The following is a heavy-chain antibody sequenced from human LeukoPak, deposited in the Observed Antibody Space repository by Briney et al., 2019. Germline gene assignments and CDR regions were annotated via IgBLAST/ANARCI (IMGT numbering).Heavy chain of an antibody. CDR1: GFTFSSYA. V-gene: IGHV3-23*01. CDR2: ISGSGGNS. CDR3: AKIMTPSLSAIDV. D-gene: IGHD3-16*01. Sequence: GGSLRLSCAASGFTFSSYAMSWVRQAPGKGLEWGSSISGSGGNSYYGDSVKGRFTISRDNSKNTLYLQMNSLRAEDTAVYYCAKIMTPSLSAIDVWGQGTTVTVSS. J-gene: IGHJ6*02.